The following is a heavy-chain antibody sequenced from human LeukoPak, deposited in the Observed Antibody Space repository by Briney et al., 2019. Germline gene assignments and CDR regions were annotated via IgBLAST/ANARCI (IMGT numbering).Heavy chain of an antibody. CDR2: ISAYNGNT. D-gene: IGHD2-2*01. J-gene: IGHJ6*04. CDR3: ARDTPYVVVVPAAIVSSSYGMDV. Sequence: ASAKVSCKASGYTFTSYGISWVRQAPGQGLEWMGWISAYNGNTNYAQKLQGRVTMTTDTSTSTAYMELRSLRSDDTDVYDCARDTPYVVVVPAAIVSSSYGMDVWGKGTTVTVSS. CDR1: GYTFTSYG. V-gene: IGHV1-18*04.